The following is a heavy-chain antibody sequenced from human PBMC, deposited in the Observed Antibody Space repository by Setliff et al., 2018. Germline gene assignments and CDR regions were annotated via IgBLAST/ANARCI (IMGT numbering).Heavy chain of an antibody. V-gene: IGHV4-39*07. J-gene: IGHJ5*02. CDR3: AREGVVRSSWSQYHWFDP. Sequence: SETLSLTCTVSGGSISSSSYYWGWIRQPPGKGLEWIGSIYYSGGTYYNPSLKSRVTISVDTSKNQFSLKLSSVTAAGTAVYYCAREGVVRSSWSQYHWFDPWGQGTLVTVSS. CDR1: GGSISSSSYY. CDR2: IYYSGGT. D-gene: IGHD6-13*01.